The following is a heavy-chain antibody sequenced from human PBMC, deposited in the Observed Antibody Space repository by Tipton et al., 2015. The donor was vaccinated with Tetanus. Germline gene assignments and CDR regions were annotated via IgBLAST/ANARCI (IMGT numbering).Heavy chain of an antibody. CDR2: INHSGGT. Sequence: TLSLTCAVSGGAFSGYYWSWIRQSPGEGLEWIGAINHSGGTNYNPSLRSRVTMSIDTSQKQVSLKLSSVTAADTAVYYCAGPRGYSSGYFYYWGLGTLVTVSS. J-gene: IGHJ4*02. CDR3: AGPRGYSSGYFYY. D-gene: IGHD3-22*01. CDR1: GGAFSGYY. V-gene: IGHV4-34*01.